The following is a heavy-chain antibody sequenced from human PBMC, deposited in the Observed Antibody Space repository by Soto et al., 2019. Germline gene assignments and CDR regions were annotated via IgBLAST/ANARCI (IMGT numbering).Heavy chain of an antibody. D-gene: IGHD7-27*01. CDR1: GGSISSSSYY. CDR3: ARGPSGDKVDY. V-gene: IGHV4-39*01. Sequence: SETLSLTCTVSGGSISSSSYYWGWIRQPPGKGLEWIGSIYYSGSTYYNPSLKSRVTISVDTSETQFSLKLNSVSAADTAVYYCARGPSGDKVDYWGQGIQVTAPQ. J-gene: IGHJ4*02. CDR2: IYYSGST.